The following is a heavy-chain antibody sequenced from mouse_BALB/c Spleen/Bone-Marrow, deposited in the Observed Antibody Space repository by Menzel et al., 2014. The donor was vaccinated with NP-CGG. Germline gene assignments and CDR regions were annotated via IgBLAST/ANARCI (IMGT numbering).Heavy chain of an antibody. CDR3: AKLGRSYYYVDV. D-gene: IGHD1-1*01. Sequence: VHLVESGPGLVAPSQSLSITCTVSGFSLTDYGVSWIRQPPGKGLEWLGVIWGGGSTYYNSALKPRLSISKDDSKSQGFLKMNSLQTVDTAMYYCAKLGRSYYYVDVWGAGTTVTVSS. CDR2: IWGGGST. J-gene: IGHJ1*01. CDR1: GFSLTDYG. V-gene: IGHV2-6-5*01.